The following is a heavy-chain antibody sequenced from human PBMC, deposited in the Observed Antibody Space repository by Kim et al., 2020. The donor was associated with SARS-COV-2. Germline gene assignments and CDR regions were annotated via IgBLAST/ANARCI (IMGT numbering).Heavy chain of an antibody. CDR3: AKSGTSSGYYYGFDY. CDR1: GFTFSSYA. J-gene: IGHJ4*02. D-gene: IGHD3-22*01. Sequence: GGSLRLSCAASGFTFSSYAMSWVRQAPGKGLEWVSGISDSGGSTNYADSVKGRFTISRDNSKDTLYLQMNSLRAEDTAVYYCAKSGTSSGYYYGFDYWGQATLVTVSS. CDR2: ISDSGGST. V-gene: IGHV3-23*01.